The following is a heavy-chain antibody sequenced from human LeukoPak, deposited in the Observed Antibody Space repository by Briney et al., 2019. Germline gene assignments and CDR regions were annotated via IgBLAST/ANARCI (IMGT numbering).Heavy chain of an antibody. Sequence: GGSLRLSCVASGFNFGSYAMDWVRQAPGKGLEWVGDISYDGGYQSYAVSVRGRFTISRDNSKNTLYLQMNSLRAEDAGVYYCATESSLSNWGRGTLVTASS. J-gene: IGHJ4*02. V-gene: IGHV3-30*04. CDR3: ATESSLSN. CDR1: GFNFGSYA. CDR2: ISYDGGYQ.